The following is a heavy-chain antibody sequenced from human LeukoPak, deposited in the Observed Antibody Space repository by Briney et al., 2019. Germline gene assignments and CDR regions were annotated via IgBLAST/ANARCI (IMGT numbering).Heavy chain of an antibody. D-gene: IGHD2-8*01. J-gene: IGHJ4*02. CDR3: GGVFDF. Sequence: GGSLRLSCAASGFTFSNSWTHWVRQAPGKGLMWVSGIKDDGTTTFYADSEKGRFSIFIDSAKNTLYLQMNSLTVDDSGVYYCGGVFDFWGQGALVTVSS. CDR2: IKDDGTTT. V-gene: IGHV3-74*01. CDR1: GFTFSNSW.